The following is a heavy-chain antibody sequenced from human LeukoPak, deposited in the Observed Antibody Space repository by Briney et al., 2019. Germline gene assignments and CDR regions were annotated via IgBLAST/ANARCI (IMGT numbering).Heavy chain of an antibody. CDR2: MNPNSGNT. CDR3: VGSWYDSLDY. D-gene: IGHD6-13*01. Sequence: ASVKVSCKASGYTFTSYYMHWVRQATGQGLEWMGWMNPNSGNTGYAQKFQGRVTMTRNTSISTAYMELSSLRSEDTAVYYCVGSWYDSLDYWGQGTLVTVSS. V-gene: IGHV1-8*02. CDR1: GYTFTSYY. J-gene: IGHJ4*02.